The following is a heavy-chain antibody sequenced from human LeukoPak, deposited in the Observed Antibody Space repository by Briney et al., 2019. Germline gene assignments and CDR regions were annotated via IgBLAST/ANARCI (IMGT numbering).Heavy chain of an antibody. Sequence: SETLSLTCTVSGGSISSYYWSRIRQPPGKGLEWIGYIYYSGSTNYNPSLKSRVTISVDTSKNQFSLKLSSVTAADTAVYYCARSGPGDYGGPEAFDYWGQGTLVTVSS. V-gene: IGHV4-59*01. J-gene: IGHJ4*02. CDR2: IYYSGST. CDR3: ARSGPGDYGGPEAFDY. D-gene: IGHD4-23*01. CDR1: GGSISSYY.